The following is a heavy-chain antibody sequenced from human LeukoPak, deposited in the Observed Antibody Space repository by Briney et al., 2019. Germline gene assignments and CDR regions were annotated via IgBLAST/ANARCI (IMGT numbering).Heavy chain of an antibody. CDR3: VRVNWVGDY. Sequence: SETLSLTCAVSGYSISSCYYWGWIRQPPGKGLEWIGSMYHSGTTNYNPSLKSRLSISIDSSKNQFSLKLTSVTAADTAVYYCVRVNWVGDYWGQGTLVTVSS. CDR1: GYSISSCYY. CDR2: MYHSGTT. V-gene: IGHV4-38-2*01. J-gene: IGHJ4*02. D-gene: IGHD3-16*01.